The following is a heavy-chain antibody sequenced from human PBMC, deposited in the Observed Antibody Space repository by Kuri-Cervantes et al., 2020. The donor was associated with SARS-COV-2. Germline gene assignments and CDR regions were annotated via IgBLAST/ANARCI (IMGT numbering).Heavy chain of an antibody. J-gene: IGHJ6*03. Sequence: SVKVSCKASGGTFSRYAISWVRQAPGQGLEWMGRIIPILGIADYAQKFQGRVTITADESTSTAYMALSSLRAEDTAVYYCAKEGIAATGDYSYYYYVDVWGKGTTVTVSS. CDR3: AKEGIAATGDYSYYYYVDV. D-gene: IGHD6-13*01. V-gene: IGHV1-69*04. CDR1: GGTFSRYA. CDR2: IIPILGIA.